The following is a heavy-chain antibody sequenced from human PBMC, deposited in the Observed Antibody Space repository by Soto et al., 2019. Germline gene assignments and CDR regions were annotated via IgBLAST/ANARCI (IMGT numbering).Heavy chain of an antibody. J-gene: IGHJ4*02. CDR2: ISGDGSSV. V-gene: IGHV3-48*02. CDR3: ARDPYYYDNSGYYPKDY. D-gene: IGHD3-22*01. Sequence: EVQLVESGGGLVQPGGSLRLSCAASGFTFSNYNMNWVRQAPGEGREWVSFISGDGSSVGYADSVKGPFTISRDNAKNSLYLQMNSLRDEDTAVYYCARDPYYYDNSGYYPKDYWGQGTLVTVSS. CDR1: GFTFSNYN.